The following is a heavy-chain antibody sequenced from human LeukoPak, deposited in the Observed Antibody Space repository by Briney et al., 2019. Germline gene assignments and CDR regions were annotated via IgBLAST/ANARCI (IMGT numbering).Heavy chain of an antibody. D-gene: IGHD5-18*01. CDR3: ARAEWLPTPDAFDI. Sequence: GGSLRLSCAASGFTFSSYNMNWVRQAPGKGLEWVSSISSSSGYIYYADSVKGRFTISRDNAKNSLYLQMNSLRAEDTAVYYCARAEWLPTPDAFDIWGQGTMVTVSS. J-gene: IGHJ3*02. CDR1: GFTFSSYN. CDR2: ISSSSGYI. V-gene: IGHV3-21*01.